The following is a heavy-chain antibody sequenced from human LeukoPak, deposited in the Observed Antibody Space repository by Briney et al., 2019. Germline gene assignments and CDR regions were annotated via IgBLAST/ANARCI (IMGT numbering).Heavy chain of an antibody. J-gene: IGHJ4*02. CDR3: ARSSPYGDGDYFDY. V-gene: IGHV4-38-2*01. Sequence: SETLSLTCAVSAYSITSGYYWAWIRQPPGKGLEWIGSINYSGSTYYKSSLKSRLTISADTSKNQFFLKVQSVTAADTAVYYCARSSPYGDGDYFDYWGQGTQVTVSS. CDR1: AYSITSGYY. D-gene: IGHD4-17*01. CDR2: INYSGST.